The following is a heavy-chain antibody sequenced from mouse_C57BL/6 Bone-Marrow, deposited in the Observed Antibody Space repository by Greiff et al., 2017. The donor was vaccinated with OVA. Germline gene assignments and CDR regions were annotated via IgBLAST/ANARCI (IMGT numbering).Heavy chain of an antibody. CDR3: ARPNYYGSSVDY. Sequence: EVKLMESGGGLVKPGGSLKLSCAASGFTFSDYGMHWVRQAPEKGLEWVAYISSGSSTIYYADTVKGRFTISRDNAKNTLFLQMTSLRSEDTAMYYCARPNYYGSSVDYWGHGSTLTVSS. CDR2: ISSGSSTI. CDR1: GFTFSDYG. V-gene: IGHV5-17*01. D-gene: IGHD1-1*01. J-gene: IGHJ2*01.